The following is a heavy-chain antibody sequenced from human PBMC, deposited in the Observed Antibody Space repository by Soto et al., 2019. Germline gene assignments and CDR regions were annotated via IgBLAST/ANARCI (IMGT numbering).Heavy chain of an antibody. D-gene: IGHD4-17*01. CDR1: GFTFGDYT. CDR2: IRSKAYGATT. V-gene: IGHV3-49*05. CDR3: ARDLASSDNDDFYGMDG. J-gene: IGHJ6*02. Sequence: EVQVVESGGGLVKPGWSLRLSCVASGFTFGDYTMSWFRQAPGGGLEWVSFIRSKAYGATTEYAASVKGRFTISRDDSKSIAYLQMNSLKSKDTAVYYCARDLASSDNDDFYGMDGWGQGTTVTVSS.